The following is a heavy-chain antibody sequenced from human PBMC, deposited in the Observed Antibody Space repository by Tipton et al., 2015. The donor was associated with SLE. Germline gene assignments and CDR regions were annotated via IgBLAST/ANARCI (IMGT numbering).Heavy chain of an antibody. CDR2: LYHSGST. CDR1: GGSISSYNQY. V-gene: IGHV4-39*07. J-gene: IGHJ2*01. Sequence: LRLSCTVSGGSISSYNQYWGWIRQPPGKGLEYMASLYHSGSTYYNPSLKSRLTISVDTSKNQLSLNLTSVIAADTAVYYCARDYGDYGYFDLWGRGTLVTVSS. CDR3: ARDYGDYGYFDL. D-gene: IGHD4-17*01.